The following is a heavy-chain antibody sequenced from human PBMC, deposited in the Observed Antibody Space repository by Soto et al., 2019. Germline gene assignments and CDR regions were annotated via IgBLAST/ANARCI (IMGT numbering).Heavy chain of an antibody. CDR3: AKKYPGDYNAAIDS. CDR2: ISSDGSKK. V-gene: IGHV3-30*18. J-gene: IGHJ4*02. D-gene: IGHD4-17*01. Sequence: VQLVESGGGVVQPGRSLRLSCAASGFTFNTYGMHWVRQAPGKGLGWVAVISSDGSKKNNADSVKGRCTISRDNSKSTLYLEMNSLRPEDTAVYYCAKKYPGDYNAAIDSWGQGTLVTVSS. CDR1: GFTFNTYG.